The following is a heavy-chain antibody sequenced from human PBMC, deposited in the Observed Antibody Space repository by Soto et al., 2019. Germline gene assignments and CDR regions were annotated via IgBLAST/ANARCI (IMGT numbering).Heavy chain of an antibody. CDR1: GFTFSSYA. CDR3: AKRRGAGGHFDY. J-gene: IGHJ4*02. Sequence: GSLRPSCAASGFTFSSYAMGWVHQGPGKGLEWVAVVSIGGSTHYADSVRGRFTISRDNSKNTLSLQMNSLTAEDTAVYFCAKRRGAGGHFDYWGQGALVTVSS. D-gene: IGHD2-15*01. CDR2: VSIGGST. V-gene: IGHV3-23*01.